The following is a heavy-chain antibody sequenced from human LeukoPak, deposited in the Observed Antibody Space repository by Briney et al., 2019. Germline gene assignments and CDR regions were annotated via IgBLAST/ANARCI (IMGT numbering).Heavy chain of an antibody. Sequence: SVKVSCKASGGTFSSYAISWLRQAPGQGLEWMGGIIPIFGTANYAQKFQGRVTITADESTSTAYMELSSLGSEDTAVYYCARVPFGDSSGYYYDYWGRGTLVTVSS. V-gene: IGHV1-69*13. D-gene: IGHD3-22*01. J-gene: IGHJ4*02. CDR3: ARVPFGDSSGYYYDY. CDR1: GGTFSSYA. CDR2: IIPIFGTA.